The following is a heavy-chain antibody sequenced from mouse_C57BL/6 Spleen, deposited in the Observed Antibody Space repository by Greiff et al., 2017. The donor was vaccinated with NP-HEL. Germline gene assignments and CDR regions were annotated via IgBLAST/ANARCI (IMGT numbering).Heavy chain of an antibody. Sequence: VQLQQSGPVLVKPGASVKMSCKASGYTFTDYYMNWVKQSHGKSLEWIGVINPYNGGTSYNQKFKGKATLTVDKSSSTAYMELNSLTSEDSAVYYCARERRYFDYWGQGTTLTVSS. CDR2: INPYNGGT. CDR1: GYTFTDYY. J-gene: IGHJ2*01. CDR3: ARERRYFDY. D-gene: IGHD1-2*01. V-gene: IGHV1-19*01.